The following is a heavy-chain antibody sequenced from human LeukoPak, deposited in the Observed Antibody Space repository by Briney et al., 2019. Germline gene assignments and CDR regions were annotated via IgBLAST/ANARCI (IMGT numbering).Heavy chain of an antibody. V-gene: IGHV4-59*01. CDR1: GASTSSYY. CDR3: ARVGILRFPSNWFDP. CDR2: IYYSGST. J-gene: IGHJ5*02. Sequence: SETLSLTCTVSGASTSSYYWSWIWQPPGKGLEWIGYIYYSGSTRYNPSLKSRVTISVDTSKNQFSLKLSSVTAADTAVYYCARVGILRFPSNWFDPWGQGTLVTVSS. D-gene: IGHD3-3*01.